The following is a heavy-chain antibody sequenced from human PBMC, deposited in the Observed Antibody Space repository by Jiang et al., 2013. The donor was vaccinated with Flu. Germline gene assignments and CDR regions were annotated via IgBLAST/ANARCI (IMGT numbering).Heavy chain of an antibody. V-gene: IGHV1-3*01. J-gene: IGHJ4*02. CDR2: INAGNGRT. D-gene: IGHD4-17*01. Sequence: GAEVKKPGASVKVSCMASGYIFSAYAIHWVRQAPGQRLEWMGWINAGNGRTKYSQKFQARVTISRDTSANTAYLELSSLKSEDTTVYYCARGPYGDFYFDSWGQGTLVSVSS. CDR3: ARGPYGDFYFDS. CDR1: GYIFSAYA.